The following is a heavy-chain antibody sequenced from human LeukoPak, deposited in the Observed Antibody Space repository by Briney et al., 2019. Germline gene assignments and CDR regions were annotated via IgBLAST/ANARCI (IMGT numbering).Heavy chain of an antibody. CDR3: ARCPDDYYDSSGYYYVIFDY. CDR2: ISSSGSNI. CDR1: GFTFSDYY. J-gene: IGHJ4*02. Sequence: PGGSLRLSCAASGFTFSDYYMSWIRQAPGKGLEWVSYISSSGSNIYYADYVKGRFALCRDNAKNSLYLQMNSLRAEDTAVYYCARCPDDYYDSSGYYYVIFDYWGQGTLVTVSS. D-gene: IGHD3-22*01. V-gene: IGHV3-11*01.